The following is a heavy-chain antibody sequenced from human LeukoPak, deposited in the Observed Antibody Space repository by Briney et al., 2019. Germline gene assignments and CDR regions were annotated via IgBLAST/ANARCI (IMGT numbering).Heavy chain of an antibody. J-gene: IGHJ4*02. V-gene: IGHV1-69*05. D-gene: IGHD6-13*01. CDR2: IIPIFGTA. CDR3: ARAMYSSSWWDY. CDR1: GGTSSSYA. Sequence: SVKVSCKASGGTSSSYAISWVQQAPGQGLEWMGRIIPIFGTANYAQKFQGRVTITTDESTSTAYMELSSLRSEDTAVYYCARAMYSSSWWDYWGQGTLVTVSS.